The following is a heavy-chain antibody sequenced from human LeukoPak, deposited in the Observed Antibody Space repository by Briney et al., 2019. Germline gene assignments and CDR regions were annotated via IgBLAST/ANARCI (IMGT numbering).Heavy chain of an antibody. Sequence: GESLQISCKASGYNFTNYWIAWVRQLPGKGLEWMGIIYPGDSDTRYSPSFQGQVTISADKSISTAYLQWSSLKASDTAMYYCARTYGDPRDYFDYWGQGTLVTVSS. V-gene: IGHV5-51*01. CDR1: GYNFTNYW. CDR3: ARTYGDPRDYFDY. D-gene: IGHD4-17*01. J-gene: IGHJ4*02. CDR2: IYPGDSDT.